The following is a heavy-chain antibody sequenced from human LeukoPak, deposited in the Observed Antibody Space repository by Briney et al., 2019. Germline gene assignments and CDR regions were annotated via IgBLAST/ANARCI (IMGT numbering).Heavy chain of an antibody. V-gene: IGHV4-34*01. CDR3: VKSSSWYTDFDY. D-gene: IGHD6-13*01. CDR1: GGSFSGYY. CDR2: INHSGST. J-gene: IGHJ4*02. Sequence: PGGSLSLTCAVYGGSFSGYYWSWIRQPPGKGLEWIGEINHSGSTNYNPSLKSRVTISVDTSKNQFSLKLSSVTAADTAVYYCVKSSSWYTDFDYWGQGTLVTVSS.